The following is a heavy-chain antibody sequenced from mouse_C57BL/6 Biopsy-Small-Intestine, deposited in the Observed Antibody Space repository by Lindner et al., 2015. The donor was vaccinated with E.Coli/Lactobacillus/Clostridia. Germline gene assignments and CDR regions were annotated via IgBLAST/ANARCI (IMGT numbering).Heavy chain of an antibody. CDR2: ISSGSNTI. Sequence: QLQEVWGRALVKPGGSLKLSCAASGFTFSDYGMHWVRQAPEKGLEWVAHISSGSNTIYYADTVKGRFTISRDNAKRTLFLQMTSLRSEDTAMYYCARGNYGGDYFDYWGQGTTLTVSS. CDR1: GFTFSDYG. J-gene: IGHJ2*01. CDR3: ARGNYGGDYFDY. V-gene: IGHV5-17*01. D-gene: IGHD1-1*02.